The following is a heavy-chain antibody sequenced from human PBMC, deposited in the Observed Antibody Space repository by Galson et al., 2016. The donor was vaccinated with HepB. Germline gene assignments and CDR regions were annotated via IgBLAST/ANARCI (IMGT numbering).Heavy chain of an antibody. CDR1: GFTFSSYA. CDR3: ARRFVVVPIAIIYFYYGMDV. Sequence: SLRLSCAAFGFTFSSYAMHWVRQAPGKGLEWVAVISYDGSNKYYADSVKGRFAISRDNSKNTLYLQMDSLRAEDTAVYYCARRFVVVPIAIIYFYYGMDVWGQGTTVTVSS. J-gene: IGHJ6*02. V-gene: IGHV3-30*09. D-gene: IGHD2-2*02. CDR2: ISYDGSNK.